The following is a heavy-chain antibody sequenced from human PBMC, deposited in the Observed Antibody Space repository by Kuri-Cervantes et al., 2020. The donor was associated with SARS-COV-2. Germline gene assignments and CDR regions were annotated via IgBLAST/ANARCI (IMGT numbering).Heavy chain of an antibody. D-gene: IGHD2-8*01. J-gene: IGHJ4*02. V-gene: IGHV3-23*01. CDR3: AKGHCTNGVCLDYFDY. CDR2: ISGSGGST. Sequence: ETLSLTCAASGFTFSSYAMSWVRQAPGKGLEWVSAISGSGGSTYYADSVKGRFTISRDNSKNTLYLQMNSLRAEDTAVYYCAKGHCTNGVCLDYFDYWGQGTLVTVSS. CDR1: GFTFSSYA.